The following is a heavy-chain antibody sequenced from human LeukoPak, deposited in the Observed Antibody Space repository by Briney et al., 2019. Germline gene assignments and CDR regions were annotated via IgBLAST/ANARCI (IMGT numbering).Heavy chain of an antibody. CDR1: GFTFSSYS. D-gene: IGHD3-10*01. CDR2: ISSSSSDT. J-gene: IGHJ4*02. V-gene: IGHV3-21*05. CDR3: ARVKGSYCVDY. Sequence: GGSLRLSCAASGFTFSSYSMNWVRQAPGKGLEWVSYISSSSSDTHYADSVKGRFTISRDNAKNSLYLQMNSLRVEDAAVYYCARVKGSYCVDYWGQGTLVTVSS.